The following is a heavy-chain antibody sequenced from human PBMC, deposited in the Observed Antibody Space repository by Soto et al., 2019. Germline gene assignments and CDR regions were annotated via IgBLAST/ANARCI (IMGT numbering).Heavy chain of an antibody. Sequence: QVQLQESGPGLVKPSETLSLTCTVSGGAVSRVTYYWSWIRQPPGKGLEWIGYIYYSGITNYTPSPKSRVPITGETSKIQCSLKLRSVTAADTAVYYCARAGPMTTVTTDSWGPATLVTVSS. V-gene: IGHV4-61*01. D-gene: IGHD4-4*01. CDR1: GGAVSRVTYY. CDR2: IYYSGIT. CDR3: ARAGPMTTVTTDS. J-gene: IGHJ4*02.